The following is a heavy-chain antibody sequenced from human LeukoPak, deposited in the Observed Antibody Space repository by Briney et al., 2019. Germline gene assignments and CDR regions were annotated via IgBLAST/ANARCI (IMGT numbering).Heavy chain of an antibody. CDR2: INPNSGGT. Sequence: ASVTVSCKASGYTFTGYYMHWVRQAPGQGLEWMGWINPNSGGTNYAQKFQGRVTMTRDTSISTAYMELSRLRSDDTAVYYCARGPIVPAAMGYFDYWGQGTLVTVSS. CDR3: ARGPIVPAAMGYFDY. V-gene: IGHV1-2*02. CDR1: GYTFTGYY. D-gene: IGHD2-2*01. J-gene: IGHJ4*02.